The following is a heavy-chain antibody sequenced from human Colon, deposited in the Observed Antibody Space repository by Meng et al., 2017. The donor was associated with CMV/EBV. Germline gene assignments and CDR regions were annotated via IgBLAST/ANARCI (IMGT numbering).Heavy chain of an antibody. CDR2: IKQNGRET. V-gene: IGHV3-7*01. CDR1: GFTFSNYW. CDR3: ARDWSLEYDFWSGYRASNYYYGMDV. D-gene: IGHD3-3*01. J-gene: IGHJ6*02. Sequence: GESLKISCAASGFTFSNYWMTWVRQAPGKGLEWVANIKQNGRETSYADSVKGRFTISRDNAKNSLYLQMNSLRAEDTAVYYCARDWSLEYDFWSGYRASNYYYGMDVWGQGTTVTVSS.